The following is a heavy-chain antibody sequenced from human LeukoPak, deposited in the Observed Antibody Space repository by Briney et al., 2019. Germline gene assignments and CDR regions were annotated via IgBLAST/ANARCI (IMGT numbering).Heavy chain of an antibody. D-gene: IGHD3-3*01. V-gene: IGHV3-48*01. CDR3: AREYYDFWSGYYGLGY. CDR1: GFTFSSYS. J-gene: IGHJ4*02. Sequence: GGSLRLSCAASGFTFSSYSMNWVCQAPGKGLEWVSYISSSSSTIYYADSVKGRFTISRGNAKNSLYLQMNSLRAEDTAVYYCAREYYDFWSGYYGLGYWGQGTLVTVSS. CDR2: ISSSSSTI.